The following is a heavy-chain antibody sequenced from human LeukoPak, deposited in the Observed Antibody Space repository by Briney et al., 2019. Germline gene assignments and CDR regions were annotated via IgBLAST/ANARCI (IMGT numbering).Heavy chain of an antibody. D-gene: IGHD4-17*01. CDR1: GFTFNSYA. J-gene: IGHJ3*02. Sequence: GGSLRLSCAASGFTFNSYAMHWVRQAPGKGLEWVAVISYDGSNKYYADSVKGRFTISRDNSKNTLYLQMNSLRAEDTAVYYCAREEPRYGDSYSPDAFDIWGQGTMVTVSS. CDR3: AREEPRYGDSYSPDAFDI. CDR2: ISYDGSNK. V-gene: IGHV3-30-3*01.